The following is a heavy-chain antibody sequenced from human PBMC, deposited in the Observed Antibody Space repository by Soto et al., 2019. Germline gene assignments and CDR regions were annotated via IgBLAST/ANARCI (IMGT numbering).Heavy chain of an antibody. CDR1: GSTFSSYG. V-gene: IGHV3-33*01. Sequence: GSLRLSCAASGSTFSSYGMHWVRQAPGKGLEWVAVIWYDGSNKYYADSVKGRFTISRDNSKNTLYLQMNSLRAEDTAVYYCARDRIVATILGYYYGMDVWGQGTTVTVSS. J-gene: IGHJ6*02. CDR2: IWYDGSNK. CDR3: ARDRIVATILGYYYGMDV. D-gene: IGHD5-12*01.